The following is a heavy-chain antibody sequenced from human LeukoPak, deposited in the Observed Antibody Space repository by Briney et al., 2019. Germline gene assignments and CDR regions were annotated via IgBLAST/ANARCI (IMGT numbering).Heavy chain of an antibody. J-gene: IGHJ4*02. CDR3: ATDRDYDSSGN. CDR1: GFTFRTYS. Sequence: PGGSLRLSCAASGFTFRTYSMNWVRQAPGKGLEWVSYISRSATTRYYADSVEGRFTISRDNAKNSLYLQMNSLRAEDTAVYYCATDRDYDSSGNWGQGTLVTVSS. V-gene: IGHV3-48*01. CDR2: ISRSATTR. D-gene: IGHD3-22*01.